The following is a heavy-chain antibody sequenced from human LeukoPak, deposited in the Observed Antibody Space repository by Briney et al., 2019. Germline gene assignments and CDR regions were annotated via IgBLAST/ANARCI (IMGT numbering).Heavy chain of an antibody. CDR2: IKQDGSEK. J-gene: IGHJ4*02. CDR3: ASAIVVVNGPGDCFDY. CDR1: GFTFSSYW. V-gene: IGHV3-7*01. Sequence: GGSLRLSCAASGFTFSSYWMSWVRQAPGKGLEWVANIKQDGSEKYYVDSVKGRFTISRDNAKNSLYLQMNSLRAEDTAVYYCASAIVVVNGPGDCFDYWGQGILVTVSS. D-gene: IGHD3-22*01.